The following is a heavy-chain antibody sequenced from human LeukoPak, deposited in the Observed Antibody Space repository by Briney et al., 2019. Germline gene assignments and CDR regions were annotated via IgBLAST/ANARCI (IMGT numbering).Heavy chain of an antibody. D-gene: IGHD5-12*01. CDR1: GGSFSGYY. CDR3: ARRTVATSLDY. V-gene: IGHV4-34*01. J-gene: IGHJ4*02. Sequence: PETLSLTCAVYGGSFSGYYWSWIRQPPGKGLEWIGEINHSGSTNYNPSLKSRVTISVDTSKNQFSLKLSSVTAADTAVYYCARRTVATSLDYWGQGTLVTVSS. CDR2: INHSGST.